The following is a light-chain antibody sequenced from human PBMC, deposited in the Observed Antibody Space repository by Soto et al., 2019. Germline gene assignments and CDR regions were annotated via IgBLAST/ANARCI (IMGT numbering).Light chain of an antibody. J-gene: IGKJ2*01. CDR1: QSISDS. Sequence: DIQMTQSPSTLSASVGDRVTITCRASQSISDSLAWYQQKPGKAPKLLIYKASTLESGVPSRFSGSGSGTEFTLTLSSLQPEDFATYYCQHYNRYPYTFGQGAKLEIK. CDR3: QHYNRYPYT. V-gene: IGKV1-5*03. CDR2: KAS.